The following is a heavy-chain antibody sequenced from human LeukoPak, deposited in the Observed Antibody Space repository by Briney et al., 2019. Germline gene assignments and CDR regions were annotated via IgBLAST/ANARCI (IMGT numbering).Heavy chain of an antibody. J-gene: IGHJ3*02. CDR1: GVTFSGYS. V-gene: IGHV3-21*01. CDR3: ARVRSVGGNPHAFNI. Sequence: SGGSLSLSCAASGVTFSGYSMNWVRQVPGKGLEWVSAITATSLPIYSADSVKGRFTISRNNAKNSLYLQMNSLRVEDTALYYCARVRSVGGNPHAFNIWGQGTMVTVSS. D-gene: IGHD4-23*01. CDR2: ITATSLPI.